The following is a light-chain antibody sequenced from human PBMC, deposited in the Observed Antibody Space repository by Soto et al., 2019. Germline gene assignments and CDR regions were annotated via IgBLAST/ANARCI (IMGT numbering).Light chain of an antibody. CDR3: QQSSMTPWT. CDR2: AAS. J-gene: IGKJ1*01. Sequence: DIQMTQSPSSLSASVGDRVTITYRASQSISSYLNWYQQKPGKAPKLLIYAASSLQSGVPSRFSGSGSGTDFTLTISSLQPDDYATYYCQQSSMTPWTFGQGTKVDIK. CDR1: QSISSY. V-gene: IGKV1-39*01.